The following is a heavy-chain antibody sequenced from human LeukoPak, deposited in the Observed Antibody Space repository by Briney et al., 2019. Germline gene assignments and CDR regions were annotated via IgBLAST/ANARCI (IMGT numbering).Heavy chain of an antibody. D-gene: IGHD6-13*01. Sequence: GESLKISCKGSGYSFTRHWIGWVRQTPGKGLEWMGVIYPGDSDARYSPSFQGQVTIPADKSITTTYLQWKSLKASDSAMYYCATSVAAAGSTFYYYGMDVWGQGTAVTVSS. V-gene: IGHV5-51*01. CDR3: ATSVAAAGSTFYYYGMDV. CDR2: IYPGDSDA. CDR1: GYSFTRHW. J-gene: IGHJ6*02.